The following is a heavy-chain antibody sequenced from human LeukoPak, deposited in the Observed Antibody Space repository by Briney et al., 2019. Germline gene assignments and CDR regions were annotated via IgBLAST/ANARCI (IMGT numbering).Heavy chain of an antibody. CDR2: INNDGSST. Sequence: GGSLRLSCAASGFTFTPYWMHWVRQAPGKGLVWVARINNDGSSTNYADSVKGRFTISRDNSKNTLYLQMSSLRAEDTAVYYCARDYSSSSWLDYWGQGTLVTVSS. V-gene: IGHV3-74*01. D-gene: IGHD6-13*01. CDR3: ARDYSSSSWLDY. CDR1: GFTFTPYW. J-gene: IGHJ4*02.